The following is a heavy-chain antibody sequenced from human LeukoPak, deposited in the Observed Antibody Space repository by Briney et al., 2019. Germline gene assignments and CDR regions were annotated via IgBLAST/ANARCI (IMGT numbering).Heavy chain of an antibody. D-gene: IGHD1-14*01. CDR2: IYHSGST. Sequence: SETLSLTCTVSGGSISSGTYYWGWLRQPPGTGLEWIGSIYHSGSTYYNPSLKSRVTISVDTSKNQFSLRLSSLTAADTALYYCARDRKYYYHMDVWGKGTTVTVSS. CDR1: GGSISSGTYY. V-gene: IGHV4-39*07. J-gene: IGHJ6*03. CDR3: ARDRKYYYHMDV.